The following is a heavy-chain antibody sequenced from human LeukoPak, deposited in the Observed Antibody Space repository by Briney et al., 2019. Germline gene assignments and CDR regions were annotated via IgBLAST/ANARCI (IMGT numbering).Heavy chain of an antibody. D-gene: IGHD3-22*01. CDR1: GDTFTSYY. Sequence: ASVKVSCKASGDTFTSYYMHWVRQAPGQGLEWMGIIKPSGGSTTYAQKFKGRVTMTWDTSTSTVYMELSSLRSEDTAVYYCARARDDSIGSRWFDPWGRGTLVTVSS. CDR2: IKPSGGST. J-gene: IGHJ5*02. CDR3: ARARDDSIGSRWFDP. V-gene: IGHV1-46*01.